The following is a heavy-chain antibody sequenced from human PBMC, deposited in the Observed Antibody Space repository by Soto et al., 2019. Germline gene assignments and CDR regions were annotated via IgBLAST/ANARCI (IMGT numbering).Heavy chain of an antibody. V-gene: IGHV3-33*01. CDR3: ATPQWPYYYGSGTFDY. CDR2: IWYDGSNK. D-gene: IGHD3-10*01. J-gene: IGHJ4*02. Sequence: QVQLVESGGGVVQPGRSLRLSCAASGFTFSSYGMHWVRQAPGKGLEWVAVIWYDGSNKYYADSVKGRFTISRDNSKNTLYLQMNSLRAEDTAVYYCATPQWPYYYGSGTFDYWGQGTLVTVSS. CDR1: GFTFSSYG.